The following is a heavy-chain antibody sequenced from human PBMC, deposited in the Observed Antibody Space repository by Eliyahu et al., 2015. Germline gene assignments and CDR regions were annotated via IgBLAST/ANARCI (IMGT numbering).Heavy chain of an antibody. V-gene: IGHV3-53*01. CDR1: GFTVXSNY. CDR3: ARWSGYLYYYYYGMDV. D-gene: IGHD3-3*01. CDR2: IYSGXST. J-gene: IGHJ6*04. Sequence: EVQLVESGXGLIQPGGSLRXSCXASGFTVXSNYMXWVRQAXGKGLEWXSVIYSGXSTYYADSVKGRFTISRDNSKNTLYLQMNSLRAEDTAVYYCARWSGYLYYYYYGMDVWGKGTTVTVSS.